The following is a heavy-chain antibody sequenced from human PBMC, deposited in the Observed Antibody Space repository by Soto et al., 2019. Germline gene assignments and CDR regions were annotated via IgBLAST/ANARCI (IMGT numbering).Heavy chain of an antibody. Sequence: GASVKVSCKGSGYTFSNDISWVRQAPGQGLEWMGWITAYNGNTNYAQKFQGRISMTTDTSTNTAHMELRSLRSDDTAVYYCARDLEYFDSWGQGTLVTVSS. J-gene: IGHJ4*02. CDR2: ITAYNGNT. CDR3: ARDLEYFDS. D-gene: IGHD1-1*01. V-gene: IGHV1-18*04. CDR1: GYTFSND.